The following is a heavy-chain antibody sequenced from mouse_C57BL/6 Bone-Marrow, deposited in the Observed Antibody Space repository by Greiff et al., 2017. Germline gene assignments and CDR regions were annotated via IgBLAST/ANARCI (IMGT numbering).Heavy chain of an antibody. CDR2: IDPENGGT. D-gene: IGHD1-1*01. Sequence: VQLQQSGAELVRPGASVKLSCTASGFNIKDDYMHWVKQRPEQGLEWIGWIDPENGGTAYASKFQGKATITANTSSNTAYLQHSSLTSEDTAVYYGTYYYGSSGWYFDVWGTGTTVTVSS. CDR3: TYYYGSSGWYFDV. CDR1: GFNIKDDY. V-gene: IGHV14-4*01. J-gene: IGHJ1*03.